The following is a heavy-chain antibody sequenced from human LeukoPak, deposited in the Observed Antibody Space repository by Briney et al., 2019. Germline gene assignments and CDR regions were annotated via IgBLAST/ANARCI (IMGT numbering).Heavy chain of an antibody. D-gene: IGHD1-1*01. CDR2: INHSGST. CDR1: GGSFSGYY. V-gene: IGHV4-34*01. Sequence: SETLSLTCAVYGGSFSGYYWSWIRQPPGKGLEWIGEINHSGSTNYNPSLKSRVTISVDTSKNQFSLKLSPVTAADTAVYYCARSDWNFFGAFDIWGQGTMVTVSS. CDR3: ARSDWNFFGAFDI. J-gene: IGHJ3*02.